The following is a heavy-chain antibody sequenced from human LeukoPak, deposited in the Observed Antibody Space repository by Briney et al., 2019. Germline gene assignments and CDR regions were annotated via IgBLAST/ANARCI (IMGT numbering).Heavy chain of an antibody. V-gene: IGHV3-30-3*01. CDR3: ASGEATYSEY. CDR2: ISYDGSNK. CDR1: GFTFSSYA. D-gene: IGHD3-10*01. Sequence: PGRSLRLSCAASGFTFSSYAMHWVRQAPGKGLEWVAVISYDGSNKYYADSVKGRFTISRDNSKNTLYLQMNSLRAEDTAVYYCASGEATYSEYWGQGTLVTVSS. J-gene: IGHJ4*02.